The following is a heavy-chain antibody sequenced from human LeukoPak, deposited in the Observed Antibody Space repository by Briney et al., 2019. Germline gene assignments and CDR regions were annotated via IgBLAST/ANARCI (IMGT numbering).Heavy chain of an antibody. CDR1: GFTFSGYG. V-gene: IGHV3-30*18. J-gene: IGHJ4*02. CDR3: AKDAAAGTRPYSSDY. Sequence: GGSLRLSCAASGFTFSGYGMHRVRQAPGKGLEWVAVISYDGSNKYYADSVKGRFTISRDNSKNTLYLQMNSLRAEDTAVYYCAKDAAAGTRPYSSDYWGQGTLVTVSS. CDR2: ISYDGSNK. D-gene: IGHD6-13*01.